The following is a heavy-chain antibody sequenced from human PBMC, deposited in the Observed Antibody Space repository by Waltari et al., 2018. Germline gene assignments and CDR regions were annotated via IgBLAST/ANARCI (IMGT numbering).Heavy chain of an antibody. CDR2: IYYSGST. J-gene: IGHJ4*02. Sequence: QVQLQESGPGLVKPSETLSLTCTVSGGSISSHYWSWIRQPPGKGLEWIGYIYYSGSTNTNPSLKSRVTISVDTSKNQFSLKLSSGTAADTAVYYCASQYNWNYALFDYWGQGTLVTVSS. V-gene: IGHV4-59*11. D-gene: IGHD1-7*01. CDR1: GGSISSHY. CDR3: ASQYNWNYALFDY.